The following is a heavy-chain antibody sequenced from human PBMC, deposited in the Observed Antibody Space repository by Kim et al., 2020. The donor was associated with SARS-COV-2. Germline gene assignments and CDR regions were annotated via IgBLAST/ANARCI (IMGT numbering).Heavy chain of an antibody. D-gene: IGHD3-22*01. Sequence: SVKVSCKASGGTFSSYAISWVRQAPGQGLEWMGGIIPIFGTANYAQKFQGRVTITADESTSTAYMELSSLRSEDTAVYYCARVGFYYDSSGYNLDYWGQGTLVTVSS. J-gene: IGHJ4*02. CDR3: ARVGFYYDSSGYNLDY. CDR2: IIPIFGTA. V-gene: IGHV1-69*13. CDR1: GGTFSSYA.